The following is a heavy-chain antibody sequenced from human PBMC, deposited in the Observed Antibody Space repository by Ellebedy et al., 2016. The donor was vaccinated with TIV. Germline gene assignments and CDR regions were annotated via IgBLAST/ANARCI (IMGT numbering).Heavy chain of an antibody. D-gene: IGHD3-10*01. CDR1: GFTFSNYW. V-gene: IGHV3-74*01. J-gene: IGHJ4*02. CDR2: IKNDGTGT. CDR3: ARGRSFYGSGSYYPKY. Sequence: GESLKISCAASGFTFSNYWMHWVRQAPGKGLVWVSRIKNDGTGTNYADSVKGRFTVSRDNAKNTMYLQVVSLTGEDTAVYYCARGRSFYGSGSYYPKYWGQGALVTVSS.